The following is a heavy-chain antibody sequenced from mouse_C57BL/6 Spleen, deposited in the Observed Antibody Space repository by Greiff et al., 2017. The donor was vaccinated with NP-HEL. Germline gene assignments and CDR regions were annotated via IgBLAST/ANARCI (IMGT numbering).Heavy chain of an antibody. V-gene: IGHV1-50*01. CDR1: GYTFTSYW. J-gene: IGHJ2*01. CDR2: IDPSDSYT. CDR3: ASQRGTGTDFDY. D-gene: IGHD4-1*01. Sequence: QVQLQQPGAELVKPGASVKLSCKASGYTFTSYWMQWVKQRPGQGLEWIGEIDPSDSYTNYNQKFKGKATLTVDTSSSTAYMQLSSLTSEDSAVYYCASQRGTGTDFDYWGQGTTLTVSS.